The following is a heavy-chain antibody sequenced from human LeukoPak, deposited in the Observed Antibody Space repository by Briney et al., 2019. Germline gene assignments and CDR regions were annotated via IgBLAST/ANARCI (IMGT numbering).Heavy chain of an antibody. CDR1: GFTFSSYS. CDR3: ATSHDYGIYYFDY. V-gene: IGHV3-53*01. D-gene: IGHD4-17*01. J-gene: IGHJ4*02. Sequence: GGSLRLSCAAFGFTFSSYSMNWVRQAPGKGLEWVSVIYSGGSTYYADSVKGRFTISRDNSKNTLYLQMNSLRAEDTAVYYCATSHDYGIYYFDYWGQGTLVTVSS. CDR2: IYSGGST.